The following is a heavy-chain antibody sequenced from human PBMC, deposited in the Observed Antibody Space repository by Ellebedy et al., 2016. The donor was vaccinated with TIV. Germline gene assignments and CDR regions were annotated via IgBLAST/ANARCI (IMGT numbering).Heavy chain of an antibody. CDR2: ITVDGSEQ. V-gene: IGHV3-7*01. Sequence: PGGSLRLSCAAYGFTFSSYSMSWVRQAPGKGLEWVAEITVDGSEQYYLESVKGRFTISRDNAKNSLSLQMNSLRVDDTAVYYCVSWYADWGQGTLVTVSS. CDR1: GFTFSSYS. CDR3: VSWYAD. D-gene: IGHD6-13*01. J-gene: IGHJ4*02.